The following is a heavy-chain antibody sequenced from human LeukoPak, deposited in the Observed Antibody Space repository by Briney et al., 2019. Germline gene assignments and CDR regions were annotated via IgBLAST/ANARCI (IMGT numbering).Heavy chain of an antibody. CDR3: ARGPHGGFVIIPTEF. V-gene: IGHV3-21*01. CDR1: GFTFSSYV. J-gene: IGHJ1*01. CDR2: IDSSSSYI. Sequence: GGSLRLSCAASGFTFSSYVMNWVRQAPGKGLEWVSSIDSSSSYIYYADSVKGRFTISRANAKNSLFLQMNSLRAEDTAVYYCARGPHGGFVIIPTEFWGQGTLVTVSS. D-gene: IGHD3-3*01.